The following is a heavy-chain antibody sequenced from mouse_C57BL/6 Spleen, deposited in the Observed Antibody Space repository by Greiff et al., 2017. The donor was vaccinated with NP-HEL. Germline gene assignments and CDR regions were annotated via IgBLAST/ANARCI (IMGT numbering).Heavy chain of an antibody. CDR2: IHPNSGST. V-gene: IGHV1-64*01. CDR3: ARNWDTWFAD. D-gene: IGHD4-1*01. CDR1: GYTFTSYW. J-gene: IGHJ3*01. Sequence: VQLQQPGAELVKPGASVKLSCKASGYTFTSYWMHWVQQTPGQGLEWIGMIHPNSGSTNYNEKFKSKATLTIDKSSSTAYMQLSSLTSEDAAVYYCARNWDTWFADWGQGTLVTVSA.